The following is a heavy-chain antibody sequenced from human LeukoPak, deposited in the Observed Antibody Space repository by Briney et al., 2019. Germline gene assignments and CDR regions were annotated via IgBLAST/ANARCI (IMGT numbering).Heavy chain of an antibody. CDR1: VYTFTGYY. CDR2: INPNSGGT. D-gene: IGHD2-15*01. CDR3: ARGNIVVVVAAYLDY. V-gene: IGHV1-2*02. J-gene: IGHJ4*02. Sequence: GASVKVSCKASVYTFTGYYMHWVRQAPGQGLEWMGWINPNSGGTNYPQKFQGRVTMTRDTSISTAYMELSRLRSDDTAVYYCARGNIVVVVAAYLDYWGQGTLVTVSS.